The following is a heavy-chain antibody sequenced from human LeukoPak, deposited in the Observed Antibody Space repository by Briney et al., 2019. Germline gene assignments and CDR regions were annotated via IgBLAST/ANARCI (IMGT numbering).Heavy chain of an antibody. Sequence: PGRSLRLSCAASGFTFSSYAMHWVRQAPGKGLEWVAVISYGGSNKYYADSVKGRFTISRDNSKNTLYLQMNSLRAEDTAVYYCAKVTGYCSGGSCYQPTFDAFDIWGQGTMVTVSS. CDR3: AKVTGYCSGGSCYQPTFDAFDI. CDR1: GFTFSSYA. D-gene: IGHD2-15*01. CDR2: ISYGGSNK. V-gene: IGHV3-30*04. J-gene: IGHJ3*02.